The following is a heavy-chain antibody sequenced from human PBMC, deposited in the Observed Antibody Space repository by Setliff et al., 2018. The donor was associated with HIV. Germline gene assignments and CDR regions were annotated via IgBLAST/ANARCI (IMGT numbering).Heavy chain of an antibody. D-gene: IGHD3-9*01. V-gene: IGHV3-7*01. CDR2: IKEDGSEK. CDR1: GLTFSSYW. Sequence: PGGSLRLSCAASGLTFSSYWMSWVRQAPGKGLEWMANIKEDGSEKYYVDSVKGRFTISRDNAENSLYLQMNSLRAEDTAVYYCAREPHELRYFDWLLYPAYYYYGMDVWGQGTTVTVSS. J-gene: IGHJ6*02. CDR3: AREPHELRYFDWLLYPAYYYYGMDV.